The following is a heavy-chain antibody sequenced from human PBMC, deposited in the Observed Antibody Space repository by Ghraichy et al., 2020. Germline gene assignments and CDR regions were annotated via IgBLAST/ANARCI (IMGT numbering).Heavy chain of an antibody. CDR1: GFTFSSYW. V-gene: IGHV3-74*01. CDR3: ARQWGGAYRGFDY. D-gene: IGHD1-14*01. CDR2: IHTDGNST. Sequence: GGSLRLSCAASGFTFSSYWMHWVRQAPGKGLVWVSRIHTDGNSTSYADSVKGRFTISRDNTKNTLYLQMNSLRAEDTAVYYCARQWGGAYRGFDYWAQGTLVTVSS. J-gene: IGHJ4*02.